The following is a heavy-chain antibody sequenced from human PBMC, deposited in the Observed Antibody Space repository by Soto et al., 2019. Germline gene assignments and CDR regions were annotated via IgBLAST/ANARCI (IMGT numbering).Heavy chain of an antibody. CDR1: ADTFTSYY. CDR3: AREQYNRNFYPRTNWFDP. Sequence: GASVKVSCKAPADTFTSYYIHWVRQAPGHGLEWMGWINAGNGNTKYSQKFQGRVTITRDTSASTAYMELSSLRSEDTAVYYCAREQYNRNFYPRTNWFDPWGQGTLVTVCS. V-gene: IGHV1-3*01. CDR2: INAGNGNT. J-gene: IGHJ5*02. D-gene: IGHD1-7*01.